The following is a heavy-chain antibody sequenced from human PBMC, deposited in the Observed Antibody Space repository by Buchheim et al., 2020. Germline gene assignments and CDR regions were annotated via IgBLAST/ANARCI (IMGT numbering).Heavy chain of an antibody. V-gene: IGHV3-15*01. J-gene: IGHJ6*02. D-gene: IGHD2-21*02. CDR2: IKSKTDGGTT. Sequence: EVQLVESGGGLVKPGGSLRLSCAASGFTFSNAWMSWVRQAPGKGLEWVGRIKSKTDGGTTDYAAPVKGRVTISRDESKNTMYLQMNSLKTEDTAVYYCTTDHVGDGYTYYYYYYGMDVWGQRTT. CDR1: GFTFSNAW. CDR3: TTDHVGDGYTYYYYYYGMDV.